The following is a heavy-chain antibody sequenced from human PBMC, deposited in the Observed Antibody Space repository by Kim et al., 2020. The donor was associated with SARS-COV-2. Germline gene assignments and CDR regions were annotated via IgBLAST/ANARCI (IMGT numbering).Heavy chain of an antibody. J-gene: IGHJ6*02. CDR2: IIPIFGTA. Sequence: SVKVSCKASGGTFSSYAISWVRQAPGQGLEWMGGIIPIFGTANYAQKFQGRVTITADESTSTAYMELSSLRSEDTAVYYCARDHTYYYDSSGYYYGMDVWGQGTTVTVSS. CDR3: ARDHTYYYDSSGYYYGMDV. D-gene: IGHD3-22*01. V-gene: IGHV1-69*13. CDR1: GGTFSSYA.